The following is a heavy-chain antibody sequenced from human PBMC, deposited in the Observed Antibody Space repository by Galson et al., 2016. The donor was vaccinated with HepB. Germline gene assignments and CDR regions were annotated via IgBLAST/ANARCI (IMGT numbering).Heavy chain of an antibody. J-gene: IGHJ3*02. D-gene: IGHD5-24*01. V-gene: IGHV5-51*01. CDR3: ARLGGRDGYKGICGAFDI. Sequence: SGAEVKKPGESLRISCKASGYSFSSFWIGWVRRMPGKGLEWMGIIYPGDSDTRDSPSFQGQVTISADRSINTAYLQWSSLKASDTAMYYCARLGGRDGYKGICGAFDIWGRGTMVSVSS. CDR2: IYPGDSDT. CDR1: GYSFSSFW.